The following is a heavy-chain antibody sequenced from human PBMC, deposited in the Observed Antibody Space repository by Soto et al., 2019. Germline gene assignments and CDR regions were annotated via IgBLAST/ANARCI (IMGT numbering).Heavy chain of an antibody. D-gene: IGHD6-6*01. V-gene: IGHV4-34*01. CDR3: ARAPKVSASSQTRTDF. CDR1: SGSFSGYY. CDR2: ISQSGNT. J-gene: IGHJ4*02. Sequence: SETLSLTCSIYSGSFSGYYWSWIRQPPGKGLEWIGEISQSGNTNYSPSLKSRVSISIDTSKKQFSLNLASVSAADTAVYYCARAPKVSASSQTRTDFWCQGTLVT.